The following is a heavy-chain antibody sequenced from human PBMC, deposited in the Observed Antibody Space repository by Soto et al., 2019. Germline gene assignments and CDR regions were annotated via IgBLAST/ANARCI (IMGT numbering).Heavy chain of an antibody. Sequence: GGSLRLSCAASGFTFSNAWMNWVRQAPGKGLEWVGRIKSKTDGGTTDYAAPVKGRFTISRDDSKNTLYLQMNSLKTEDTAVYYCTTDSRNYYDAFDIWGQGTMVTVSS. D-gene: IGHD4-4*01. CDR2: IKSKTDGGTT. CDR1: GFTFSNAW. J-gene: IGHJ3*02. V-gene: IGHV3-15*07. CDR3: TTDSRNYYDAFDI.